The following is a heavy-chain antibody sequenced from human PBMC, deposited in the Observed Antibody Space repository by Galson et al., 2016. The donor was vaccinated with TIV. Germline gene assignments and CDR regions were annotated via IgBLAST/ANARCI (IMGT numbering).Heavy chain of an antibody. CDR1: GYTFTDSY. CDR2: MSPSNGNT. J-gene: IGHJ4*02. Sequence: SVKVSCKASGYTFTDSYIHWMRQAPGQGLEWMGWMSPSNGNTGYAQKFRGRITMTRHPSTTTVYMELSGLTSEDTAVYYCARGHYYDSSGYSFDFWGQGTLVTVSS. CDR3: ARGHYYDSSGYSFDF. V-gene: IGHV1-8*02. D-gene: IGHD3-22*01.